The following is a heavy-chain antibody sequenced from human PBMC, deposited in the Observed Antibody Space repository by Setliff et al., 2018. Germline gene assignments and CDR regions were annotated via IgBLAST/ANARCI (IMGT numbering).Heavy chain of an antibody. Sequence: PSETLSLTCTVSGGSVSSSSYYWSWIRQPAGKGLEWIGRISTSGNTNYNPSLKSRVTVSLDTSKNQFSLKLTSMTAADTAVYYCARDQWVRSPPLYFSYSMDVWGQGTTVTVSS. CDR2: ISTSGNT. CDR3: ARDQWVRSPPLYFSYSMDV. D-gene: IGHD5-12*01. V-gene: IGHV4-61*02. J-gene: IGHJ6*02. CDR1: GGSVSSSSYY.